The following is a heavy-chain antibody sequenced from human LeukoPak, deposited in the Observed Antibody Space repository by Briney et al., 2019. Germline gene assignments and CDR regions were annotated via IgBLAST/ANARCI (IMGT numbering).Heavy chain of an antibody. V-gene: IGHV4-39*01. CDR3: ARGGSYPAD. J-gene: IGHJ4*02. CDR2: IYYSGNT. D-gene: IGHD1-26*01. Sequence: PSETLSLTCIVSGGSISTSAYYWGWIRQPPGEGLQWIGSIYYSGNTYYNSSLKSRVTISVDTSTSQFSLRLSSVTAADTAVYYCARGGSYPADWGQGTLVTVSS. CDR1: GGSISTSAYY.